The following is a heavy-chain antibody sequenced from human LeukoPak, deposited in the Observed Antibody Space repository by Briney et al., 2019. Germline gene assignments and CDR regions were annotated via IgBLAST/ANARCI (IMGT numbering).Heavy chain of an antibody. CDR2: ISSSSNYL. V-gene: IGHV3-21*01. CDR1: GFIFSSYN. Sequence: GGSLRLSCAASGFIFSSYNLNWVRQAPGKGLDWVSSISSSSNYLYYTDSVEGRFTISRDNAKNSLYLQMNSLRAEDTAVYYCAREGGWLDFDYWGQGTLVTVSS. D-gene: IGHD5-18*01. J-gene: IGHJ4*02. CDR3: AREGGWLDFDY.